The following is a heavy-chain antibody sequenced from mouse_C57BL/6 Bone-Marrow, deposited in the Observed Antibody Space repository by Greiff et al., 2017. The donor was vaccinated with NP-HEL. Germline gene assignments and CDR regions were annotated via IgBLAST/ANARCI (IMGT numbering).Heavy chain of an antibody. CDR1: GFTFSDYY. CDR3: AREGITTVYGAMDY. CDR2: ISNGGGST. D-gene: IGHD1-1*01. Sequence: EVQLVESGGGLVQPGGSLKLSCAASGFTFSDYYMYWVRQTPEKRLEWVAYISNGGGSTYYPDTVKGRFTISRDNAKNTLYLQMSRLKSEDTAMYYCAREGITTVYGAMDYWGQGTSVTVSS. J-gene: IGHJ4*01. V-gene: IGHV5-12*01.